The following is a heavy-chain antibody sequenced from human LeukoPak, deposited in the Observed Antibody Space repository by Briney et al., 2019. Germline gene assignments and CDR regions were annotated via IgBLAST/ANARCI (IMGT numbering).Heavy chain of an antibody. CDR3: ARDKDIVVVPAAPRDAFDI. J-gene: IGHJ3*02. CDR1: GFTFSSYG. CDR2: IRYDGSNK. V-gene: IGHV3-30*02. D-gene: IGHD2-2*01. Sequence: GGSLRLSSAASGFTFSSYGVHWVRQAPGQGLEWVAFIRYDGSNKYYADSVKGRFTISRDNAKNSLYLQMNSLRAEDTAVYYCARDKDIVVVPAAPRDAFDIWGQGTMVTVSS.